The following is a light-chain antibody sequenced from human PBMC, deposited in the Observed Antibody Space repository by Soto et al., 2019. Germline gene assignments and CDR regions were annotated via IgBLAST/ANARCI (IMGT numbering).Light chain of an antibody. J-gene: IGLJ2*01. Sequence: VLTQSPSASSSLGASVKITCTLSSGHSNFAIAWHRQQPEKGPRYLMKVNSGGSHSKGDGIPDRFSGSSSGAERYLIISSLQSEDEADYYCQTWGTASSVVFGGGTKVTVL. CDR3: QTWGTASSVV. CDR1: SGHSNFA. CDR2: VNSGGSH. V-gene: IGLV4-69*02.